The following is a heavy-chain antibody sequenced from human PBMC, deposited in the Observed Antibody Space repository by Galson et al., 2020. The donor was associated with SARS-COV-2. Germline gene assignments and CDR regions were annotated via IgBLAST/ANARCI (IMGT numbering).Heavy chain of an antibody. Sequence: SQTLSLTCSVSGGSISSGFYYWVWIRQPPGKGLEWIDSIHYDRRPDYNPSLKSRATISVDTSMAQFSLKLNSVTAADTAIYYCAREKSAATGGIDNWGPGTLVTVSS. CDR2: IHYDRRP. J-gene: IGHJ4*01. V-gene: IGHV4-39*07. CDR1: GGSISSGFYY. D-gene: IGHD6-13*01. CDR3: AREKSAATGGIDN.